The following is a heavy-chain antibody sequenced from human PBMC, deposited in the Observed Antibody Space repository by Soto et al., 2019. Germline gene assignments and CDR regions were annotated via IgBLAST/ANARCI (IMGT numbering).Heavy chain of an antibody. CDR3: AKAGYYDFWSGYYFDY. D-gene: IGHD3-3*01. V-gene: IGHV3-23*01. CDR2: ISGSGGST. Sequence: GESLKISCAASGFTFSSYAMSWVRQAPGKGLEWVSAISGSGGSTYYADSVKGRFTISRDNSKNTLYLQMNSLRAEDTAVYYCAKAGYYDFWSGYYFDYWGQGTLVTVSS. J-gene: IGHJ4*02. CDR1: GFTFSSYA.